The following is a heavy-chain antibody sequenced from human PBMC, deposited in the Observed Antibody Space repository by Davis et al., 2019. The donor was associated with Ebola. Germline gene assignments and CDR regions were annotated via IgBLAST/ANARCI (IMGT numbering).Heavy chain of an antibody. J-gene: IGHJ4*02. CDR3: ARVFGGYSSGWPFDY. CDR1: GGTFSSYA. V-gene: IGHV1-18*01. CDR2: ISAYNGNT. D-gene: IGHD6-19*01. Sequence: ASVKVSCKASGGTFSSYAISWVRQAPGQGLEWMGWISAYNGNTNYAQKLQGRVTMTTDTSTSTAYIELRSLRSDDTAVYYCARVFGGYSSGWPFDYWGQGTLVTVSS.